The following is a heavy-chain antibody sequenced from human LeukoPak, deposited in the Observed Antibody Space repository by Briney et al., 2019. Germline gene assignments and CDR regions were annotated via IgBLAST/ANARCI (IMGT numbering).Heavy chain of an antibody. CDR1: GGSISSGDYY. J-gene: IGHJ6*02. CDR2: INYSGST. V-gene: IGHV4-30-4*01. CDR3: ARSGGVGGMDV. Sequence: PSQTLSLTCTVSGGSISSGDYYWSWIRQPPGKGLEWIGNINYSGSTYYNPSLRSRVSISVDTSKNQFSLKVTSVTAADTAVYYCARSGGVGGMDVWGQGTTVTVSS. D-gene: IGHD3-10*01.